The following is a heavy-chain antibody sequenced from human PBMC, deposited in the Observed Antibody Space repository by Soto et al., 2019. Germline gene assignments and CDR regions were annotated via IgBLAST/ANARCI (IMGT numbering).Heavy chain of an antibody. CDR3: ARARIVVAGTIVDY. D-gene: IGHD6-19*01. CDR2: IYHSGDT. V-gene: IGHV4-38-2*01. CDR1: GYSLTSGYY. J-gene: IGHJ4*02. Sequence: PSETLSLTGAVSGYSLTSGYYCGWIRQPPGKGLEWIGSIYHSGDTYYNPSLKSRVTISVDTSKNHFSLKLTSVTAADTAVYYCARARIVVAGTIVDYWGQGTLVTVSS.